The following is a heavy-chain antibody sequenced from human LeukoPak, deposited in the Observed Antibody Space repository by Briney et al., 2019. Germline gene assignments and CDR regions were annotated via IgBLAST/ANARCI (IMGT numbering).Heavy chain of an antibody. V-gene: IGHV4-39*07. CDR3: AGVRGVIKSSPFDY. J-gene: IGHJ4*02. CDR1: GGSISSSSYY. CDR2: IYYSGST. D-gene: IGHD3-10*01. Sequence: SETLSLTCTVSGGSISSSSYYWGWIRQPPGKGLEWIGSIYYSGSTYYNPSLKSRVTISVDTSKNQFSLKLSSVTAADTAVYYCAGVRGVIKSSPFDYWGQGTLVTVSS.